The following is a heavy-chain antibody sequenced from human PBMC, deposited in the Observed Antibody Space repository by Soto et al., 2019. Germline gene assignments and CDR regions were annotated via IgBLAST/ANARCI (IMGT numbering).Heavy chain of an antibody. CDR3: ARDLGYYASDGYFDY. CDR2: ISSSGSII. J-gene: IGHJ4*02. V-gene: IGHV3-11*01. CDR1: GFTFSDYY. D-gene: IGHD3-22*01. Sequence: SGGSLRLSCAASGFTFSDYYMSWIRQAPGKGLEWVSYISSSGSIIYYADSVKDRFTISRDNAKNSLYLQLNSLRAEDTAVYYCARDLGYYASDGYFDYWGQGTVVTVPQ.